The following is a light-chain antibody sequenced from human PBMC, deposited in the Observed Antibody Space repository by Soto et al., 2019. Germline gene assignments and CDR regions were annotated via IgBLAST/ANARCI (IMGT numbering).Light chain of an antibody. Sequence: QSALTQPASVSGSPGQSITISCTGSTSDIGGHNYVSWYQQHPGKVPKLMIFAVTNRPSGVSTRFSGSKSGNTASLTISGLQAEDEADYYCSSYTTSGPWVFGGGTKVTVL. V-gene: IGLV2-14*01. J-gene: IGLJ3*02. CDR1: TSDIGGHNY. CDR3: SSYTTSGPWV. CDR2: AVT.